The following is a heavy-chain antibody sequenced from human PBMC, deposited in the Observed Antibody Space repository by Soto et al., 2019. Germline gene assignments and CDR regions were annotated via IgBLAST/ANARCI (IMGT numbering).Heavy chain of an antibody. J-gene: IGHJ6*02. Sequence: QVQLQQWGAGLLKPSETLSLTCAVYGGSFSGYYWSWIRQPPGKGLECIGEINHSGSTNYNPSLKLRVTRSVETGRHLSSLKLSSVTAADSAVYFCARGRGHCSSTSCYRYHYGMDVWSQGPTVTVSS. CDR1: GGSFSGYY. D-gene: IGHD2-2*02. V-gene: IGHV4-34*01. CDR2: INHSGST. CDR3: ARGRGHCSSTSCYRYHYGMDV.